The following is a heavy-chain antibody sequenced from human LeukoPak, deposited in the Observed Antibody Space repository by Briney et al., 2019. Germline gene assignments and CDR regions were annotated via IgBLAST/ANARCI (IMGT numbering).Heavy chain of an antibody. J-gene: IGHJ3*02. CDR2: IYYSGST. Sequence: SQTLSLTCTVSGGSISSGDHYWSWIRQPPGKGLEWIGYIYYSGSTYYNPSLKSRVTISVDTSKNQFSLKLSSVTAADTAVYYCARGGYCSGGSCYSVGDAFDIWGQGTMVTVSS. D-gene: IGHD2-15*01. V-gene: IGHV4-30-4*01. CDR1: GGSISSGDHY. CDR3: ARGGYCSGGSCYSVGDAFDI.